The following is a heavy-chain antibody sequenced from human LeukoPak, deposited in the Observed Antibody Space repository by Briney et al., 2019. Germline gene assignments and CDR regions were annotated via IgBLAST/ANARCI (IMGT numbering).Heavy chain of an antibody. CDR2: IQNDGSDK. Sequence: PGGSLRLSCAASGINFRSSGMHWVRQAPGKGLEWVTFIQNDGSDKYYAASVKGRFTISRDNSKNTVYLHMASPRADDTALYYCARGGGRAVPGRFDQWGQGTLVTVSS. CDR1: GINFRSSG. CDR3: ARGGGRAVPGRFDQ. J-gene: IGHJ4*02. D-gene: IGHD6-13*01. V-gene: IGHV3-30*02.